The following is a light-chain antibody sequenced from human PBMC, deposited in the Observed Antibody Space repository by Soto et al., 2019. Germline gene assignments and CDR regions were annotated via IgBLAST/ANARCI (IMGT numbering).Light chain of an antibody. J-gene: IGLJ1*01. CDR3: RSYAGRDQYV. V-gene: IGLV2-8*01. Sequence: QSALTQPPSASGSPGQSVTISCTGTSSDVGGYNYVSWYQQHPGKAPKLIVYEVRERPSGVPDRFSGSKSGNTASLTVSGLQAEDEADYYCRSYAGRDQYVFGTGTKLTAL. CDR1: SSDVGGYNY. CDR2: EVR.